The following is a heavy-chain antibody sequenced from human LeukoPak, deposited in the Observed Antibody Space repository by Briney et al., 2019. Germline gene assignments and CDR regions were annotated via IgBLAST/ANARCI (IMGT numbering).Heavy chain of an antibody. Sequence: ASVKVSCKASGYTFTSYGISWVRQAPGQGLEWMGWISAYNGNTNYAQKLQGRVTMTTDTSTSTAYMELRSLRSDDTAVYYCASDVHYYGSGKYPRYYGMDVWGQGTTVTVSS. CDR3: ASDVHYYGSGKYPRYYGMDV. CDR1: GYTFTSYG. D-gene: IGHD3-10*01. J-gene: IGHJ6*02. CDR2: ISAYNGNT. V-gene: IGHV1-18*01.